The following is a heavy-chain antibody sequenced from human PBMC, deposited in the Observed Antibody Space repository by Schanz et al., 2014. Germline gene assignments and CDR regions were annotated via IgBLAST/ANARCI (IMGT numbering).Heavy chain of an antibody. J-gene: IGHJ4*02. Sequence: GQLLESGGGLIQPGGSLRLSCAASGFIFSNYGIHWFRQPAGKGLEWVAVIWNNGVTKYYADSVRGRFTISRDRFQNTLYLRMSSLRAEDTAVYYCARPRFDYGEVDYWGQGTLVTVSS. CDR2: IWNNGVTK. V-gene: IGHV3-33*01. D-gene: IGHD4-17*01. CDR3: ARPRFDYGEVDY. CDR1: GFIFSNYG.